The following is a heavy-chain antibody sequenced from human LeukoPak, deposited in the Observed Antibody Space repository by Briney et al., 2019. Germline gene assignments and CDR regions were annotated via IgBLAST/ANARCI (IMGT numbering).Heavy chain of an antibody. CDR1: GFTFSSYW. CDR2: INQEGSQN. CDR3: ARDADLGATITGAFDI. D-gene: IGHD5-24*01. J-gene: IGHJ3*02. V-gene: IGHV3-7*01. Sequence: GGSLRLSCAASGFTFSSYWMSWVRRAPGKGLGWVASINQEGSQNYYVDSVKGRFTISRDNTKKSLYLQINRLRFDDTAVYYCARDADLGATITGAFDIWGQGTLVIVSS.